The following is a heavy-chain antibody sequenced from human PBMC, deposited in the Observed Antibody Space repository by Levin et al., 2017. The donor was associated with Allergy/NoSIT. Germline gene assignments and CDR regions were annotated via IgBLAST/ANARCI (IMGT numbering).Heavy chain of an antibody. CDR2: IFYSGQT. V-gene: IGHV4-39*07. J-gene: IGHJ4*02. Sequence: SETLSLTCTVSGGSVSSSNFWGWIRQPPGKGLEWIGSIFYSGQTYYSPSLKSRVTISIDTSKNQFSLRLTSMTAADTAMYYGARGLETAMAPHYSDHWGQGCLVIVSS. CDR1: GGSVSSSNF. CDR3: ARGLETAMAPHYSDH. D-gene: IGHD5-18*01.